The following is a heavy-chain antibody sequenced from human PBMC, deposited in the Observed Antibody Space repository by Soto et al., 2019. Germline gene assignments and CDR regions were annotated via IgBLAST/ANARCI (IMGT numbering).Heavy chain of an antibody. CDR3: AKDYSSSWYRTGFDY. D-gene: IGHD6-13*01. Sequence: LRLSCAASGFTFSSYAMSWVRQAPGKGLEWVSAISGSGGSTYYADSVKGRFTISRDNSKNTLYLQMNSLRAEDTAVYYCAKDYSSSWYRTGFDYWGQGTLVTVSS. J-gene: IGHJ4*02. CDR1: GFTFSSYA. CDR2: ISGSGGST. V-gene: IGHV3-23*01.